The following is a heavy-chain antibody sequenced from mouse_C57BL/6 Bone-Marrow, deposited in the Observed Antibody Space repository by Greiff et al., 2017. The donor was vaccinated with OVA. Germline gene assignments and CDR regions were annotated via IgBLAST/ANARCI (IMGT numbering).Heavy chain of an antibody. Sequence: EVQLQQSGPVLVKPGASVKMSCKASGYTFTDYYMNWVKQSHGKSLEWIGVINPYNGGTSYNQKFKGKATLTVDKSSSTAYMELNSLTSEDSAVYYCASPLIYYYGSRGDENFDYWGQGTTLTVSS. CDR2: INPYNGGT. D-gene: IGHD1-1*01. CDR3: ASPLIYYYGSRGDENFDY. V-gene: IGHV1-19*01. CDR1: GYTFTDYY. J-gene: IGHJ2*01.